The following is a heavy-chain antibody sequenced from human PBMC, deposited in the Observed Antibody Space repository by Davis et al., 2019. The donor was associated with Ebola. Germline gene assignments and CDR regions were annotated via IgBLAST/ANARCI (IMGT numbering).Heavy chain of an antibody. D-gene: IGHD3-10*01. CDR1: EFTFSSYR. Sequence: GESLKISCAASEFTFSSYRMNWVRQAPGRGLEWVSSISGSSSYIYYADSLKGRFTISRDNAKNSLYLQMNSLRAEDTAVYYCARDIDYFGSGSYDAFDIWGQGTMVTVSS. J-gene: IGHJ3*02. V-gene: IGHV3-21*01. CDR2: ISGSSSYI. CDR3: ARDIDYFGSGSYDAFDI.